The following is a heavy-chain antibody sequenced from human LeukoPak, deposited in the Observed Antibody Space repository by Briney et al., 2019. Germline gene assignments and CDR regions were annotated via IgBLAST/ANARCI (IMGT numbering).Heavy chain of an antibody. V-gene: IGHV3-23*01. D-gene: IGHD1-26*01. Sequence: GGSLRLSCAASGFTFSSYGMSWVRQAPGKGLEWVSAISGSGGSTYYADTGKGRFTISRDNSKNTLYLHMNSLRAEATAVYYCARAPKFRLVGVSKGPFDPWGQGSLVTVSS. CDR3: ARAPKFRLVGVSKGPFDP. J-gene: IGHJ5*02. CDR1: GFTFSSYG. CDR2: ISGSGGST.